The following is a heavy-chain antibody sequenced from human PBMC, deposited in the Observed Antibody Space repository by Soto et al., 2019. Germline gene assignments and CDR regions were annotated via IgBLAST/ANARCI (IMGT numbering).Heavy chain of an antibody. V-gene: IGHV4-61*08. Sequence: SETLSLTCTVSGGSISNSGYYWSWIRQPPGKGLEWIGYMYYGGRTNYNPSLKSRVTISVDTSKMQVSLKLSSVTAADTAVYFCARGTPSPLIVRSSRGPWFDPWGQGTLVTVSS. CDR3: ARGTPSPLIVRSSRGPWFDP. D-gene: IGHD2-15*01. CDR1: GGSISNSGYY. J-gene: IGHJ5*02. CDR2: MYYGGRT.